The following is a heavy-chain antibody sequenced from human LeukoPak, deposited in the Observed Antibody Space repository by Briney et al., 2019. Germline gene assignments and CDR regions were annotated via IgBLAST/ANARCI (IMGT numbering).Heavy chain of an antibody. D-gene: IGHD2-21*02. CDR1: GYILSSYC. V-gene: IGHV1-46*01. J-gene: IGHJ4*02. Sequence: ASVKVSCKASGYILSSYCMHWVRQAPGQGLEWMGIINPSGGSTDYAQKFQGRVTMTRDKSTSTVYMELNSLRSEDTALYYCARTYCGGDCKNRYFDYWGQGTLVTVSS. CDR2: INPSGGST. CDR3: ARTYCGGDCKNRYFDY.